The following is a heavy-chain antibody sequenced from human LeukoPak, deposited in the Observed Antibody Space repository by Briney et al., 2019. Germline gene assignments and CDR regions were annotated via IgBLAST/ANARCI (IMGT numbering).Heavy chain of an antibody. CDR1: GFTFGDYA. Sequence: PGGSLRLSCTASGFTFGDYAMSWVGQAPGKGLEWVGFIRSKAYGGTTEYAASVKGRFTISRDDSKSIAYLQINSLKTEDTAVFYCSRGGKVSYYDNSGYPDYWGQGTLVTVSS. CDR2: IRSKAYGGTT. CDR3: SRGGKVSYYDNSGYPDY. V-gene: IGHV3-49*04. J-gene: IGHJ4*02. D-gene: IGHD3-22*01.